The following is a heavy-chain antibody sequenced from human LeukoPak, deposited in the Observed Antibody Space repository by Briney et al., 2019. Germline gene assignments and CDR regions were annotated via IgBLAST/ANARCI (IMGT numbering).Heavy chain of an antibody. D-gene: IGHD2-2*01. J-gene: IGHJ5*02. CDR2: IYYSGGT. CDR3: ASLSGIVVVPAARGKNWFDP. V-gene: IGHV4-39*01. CDR1: GGSISSSSYY. Sequence: SETLSLTCTVSGGSISSSSYYWGWIRQPPGKELESIGSIYYSGGTYYNPSLKSRVTISVDTSKNQFSLKLSSVTAADTAVYYCASLSGIVVVPAARGKNWFDPWGQGTLVTVSS.